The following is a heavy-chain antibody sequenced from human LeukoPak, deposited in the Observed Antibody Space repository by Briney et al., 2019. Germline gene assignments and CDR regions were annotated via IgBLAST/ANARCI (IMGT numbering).Heavy chain of an antibody. D-gene: IGHD6-19*01. CDR1: GFTFSNLA. V-gene: IGHV3-23*01. CDR3: AKDARRSSGWYFFDH. CDR2: ISDSGGTT. Sequence: GGSLRLSCVASGFTFSNLAMGWVRQAPGKGLEWVSVISDSGGTTYYADSVKGRFTISRDNSRNTLYLRMNSLRVEDTAVYYCAKDARRSSGWYFFDHWGQGTLVTVSS. J-gene: IGHJ4*02.